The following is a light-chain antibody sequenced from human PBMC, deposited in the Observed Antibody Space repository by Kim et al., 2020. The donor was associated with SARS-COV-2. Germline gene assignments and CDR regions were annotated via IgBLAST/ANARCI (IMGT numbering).Light chain of an antibody. J-gene: IGLJ2*01. V-gene: IGLV1-51*01. CDR1: DSNMGDNY. CDR3: ATWDTGLRGGV. CDR2: DNS. Sequence: GQSVTLSCSGSDSNMGDNYVFCYQPFPGTAPKLLIYDNSQRPSAIPDRFSASKSGTSATLDITGLQTGDEADYYCATWDTGLRGGVFGGGTQLTVL.